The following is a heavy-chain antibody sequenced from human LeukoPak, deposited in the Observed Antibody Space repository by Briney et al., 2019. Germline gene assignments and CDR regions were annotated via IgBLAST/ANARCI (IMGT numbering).Heavy chain of an antibody. CDR2: IYYSGST. CDR1: GGFISSNSYY. V-gene: IGHV4-39*07. J-gene: IGHJ6*03. Sequence: PSETLSLTCTVSGGFISSNSYYWGWIRQPPGKGLEWIGSIYYSGSTYYNSSLKSRVSISVDTSMNQFSLRLSSVTAADTAVYYCARNYYFYNYMDVWGKGTTVTVSS. CDR3: ARNYYFYNYMDV.